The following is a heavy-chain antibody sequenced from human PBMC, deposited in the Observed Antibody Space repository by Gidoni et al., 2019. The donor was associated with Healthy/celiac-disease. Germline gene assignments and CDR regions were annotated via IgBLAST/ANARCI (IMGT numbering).Heavy chain of an antibody. CDR1: GYTFTSYA. CDR2: ISAYNGNT. Sequence: QVQLVQSGAEVKKPGASVKVSCKASGYTFTSYAISWVRQAPGQGLEWMGWISAYNGNTNYAQKLQGRVTMTTDTSTSTAYMELRSLRSDDTAVYYCARVQALLWFGDAQGNWFDPWGQGTLVTVSS. V-gene: IGHV1-18*01. J-gene: IGHJ5*02. D-gene: IGHD3-10*01. CDR3: ARVQALLWFGDAQGNWFDP.